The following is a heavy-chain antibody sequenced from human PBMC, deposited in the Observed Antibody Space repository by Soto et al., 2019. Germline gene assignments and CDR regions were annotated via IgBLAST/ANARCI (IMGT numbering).Heavy chain of an antibody. Sequence: SETLSVTCAVSGGSIRSNDWWSWVRQPPGKGLEWIGEIFQSGSTNNNPSLKTRVTISVDKSKNQFSLKLSSVTAADTAVYYCARVNSGSYSDYWGQGTLVTVSS. CDR3: ARVNSGSYSDY. CDR2: IFQSGST. V-gene: IGHV4-4*02. D-gene: IGHD1-26*01. CDR1: GGSIRSNDW. J-gene: IGHJ4*02.